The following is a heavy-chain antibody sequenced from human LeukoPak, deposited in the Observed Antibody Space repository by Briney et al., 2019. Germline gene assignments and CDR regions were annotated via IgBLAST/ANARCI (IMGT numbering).Heavy chain of an antibody. CDR3: ARVGSSSRLWYFDL. CDR2: INHSGST. J-gene: IGHJ2*01. Sequence: PSETLSLTCAVYGGSFSGYYWSWIRQPPGKGLEWIGEINHSGSTNYNPSLKSRVTISVDTSKNQFSLKLSSVTAADTAVYYCARVGSSSRLWYFDLWGRGTLVTVSS. V-gene: IGHV4-34*01. CDR1: GGSFSGYY. D-gene: IGHD6-13*01.